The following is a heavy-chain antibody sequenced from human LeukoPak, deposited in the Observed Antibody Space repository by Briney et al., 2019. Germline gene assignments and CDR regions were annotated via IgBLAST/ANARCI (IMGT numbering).Heavy chain of an antibody. J-gene: IGHJ4*02. CDR2: INSDGSST. V-gene: IGHV3-74*01. Sequence: LXLSCAASGFTFSSYWMHWVRQAPGKGLVWVSRINSDGSSTNYADSVKGRFTISRDNAKNTLYLQMNSLRAEDTAVYYCARESRQGYFDYWGQGTLVTVSS. CDR3: ARESRQGYFDY. CDR1: GFTFSSYW.